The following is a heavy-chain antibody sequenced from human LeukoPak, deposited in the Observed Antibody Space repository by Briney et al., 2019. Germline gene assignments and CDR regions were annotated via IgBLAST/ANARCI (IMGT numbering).Heavy chain of an antibody. J-gene: IGHJ4*02. D-gene: IGHD6-6*01. CDR3: ATGRLFRSSSPPDY. Sequence: PGGSLRLSCAASGFSFDDYPMHWVRQAPGKGLECVSLISWDGSSTYYADSVKARFTISRDNSKSSLYLQMSSLRTEDTAFYYCATGRLFRSSSPPDYWGQGTLVTVSS. V-gene: IGHV3-43*01. CDR2: ISWDGSST. CDR1: GFSFDDYP.